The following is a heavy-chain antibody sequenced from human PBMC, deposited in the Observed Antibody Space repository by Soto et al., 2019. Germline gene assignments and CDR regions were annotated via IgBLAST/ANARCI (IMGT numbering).Heavy chain of an antibody. CDR3: ARHLTGRYSWFDS. J-gene: IGHJ5*01. CDR1: GGSISSSSYY. Sequence: PSETLSLTCTVSGGSISSSSYYWGWIRQPPGKGLEWIGSMYYSGYTYYNPSLKSRVTISVDTSKSQFSLKLSSVTAADTAVYYCARHLTGRYSWFDSWGQGTLVTVSS. V-gene: IGHV4-39*01. CDR2: MYYSGYT. D-gene: IGHD3-9*01.